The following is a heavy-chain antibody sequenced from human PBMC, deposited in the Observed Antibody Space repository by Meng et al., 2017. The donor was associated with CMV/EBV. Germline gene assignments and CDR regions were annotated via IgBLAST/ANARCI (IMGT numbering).Heavy chain of an antibody. J-gene: IGHJ6*02. V-gene: IGHV1-69*10. CDR1: GGTFSSYA. D-gene: IGHD3-3*01. Sequence: SVKVSCKASGGTFSSYAISWVRQAPGQGLEWMGGIIPILGIANYAQKFQGRVTITADKSTSTAYMELSSLRSEDTAVYYCARVPRVLRFLEWLSSSPDYYYYGMDVWGQGTTVTV. CDR2: IIPILGIA. CDR3: ARVPRVLRFLEWLSSSPDYYYYGMDV.